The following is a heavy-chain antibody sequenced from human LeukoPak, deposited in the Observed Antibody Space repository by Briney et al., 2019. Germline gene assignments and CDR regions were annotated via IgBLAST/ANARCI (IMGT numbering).Heavy chain of an antibody. CDR2: INPNSGGT. D-gene: IGHD3-22*01. J-gene: IGHJ3*02. V-gene: IGHV1-2*02. CDR1: GYTFTGYY. Sequence: ASVKVSCKASGYTFTGYYMHWVRQAPGQGLEWMGWINPNSGGTNYAQKFQGRATMTRDTSISTAYMELSRLRSDDTAVYYCARPYYYDSSGYPDAFDIWGQGTMVTVSS. CDR3: ARPYYYDSSGYPDAFDI.